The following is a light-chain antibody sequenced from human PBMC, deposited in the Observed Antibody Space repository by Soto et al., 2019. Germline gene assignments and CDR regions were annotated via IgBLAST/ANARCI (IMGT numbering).Light chain of an antibody. J-gene: IGKJ2*01. Sequence: DIQMTQSTSSLSASVGDRVTITCRASHSISSYLHWYQQKPGKAPKLLIYAVSTLQGGVPPRFSGSGSGTDFTLTISSLQREDFATYYCQQSYNTPRTLGQGTKLEIK. V-gene: IGKV1-39*01. CDR2: AVS. CDR1: HSISSY. CDR3: QQSYNTPRT.